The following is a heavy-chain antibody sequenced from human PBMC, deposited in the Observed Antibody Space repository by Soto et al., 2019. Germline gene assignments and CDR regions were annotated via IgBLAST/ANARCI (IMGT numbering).Heavy chain of an antibody. J-gene: IGHJ4*02. V-gene: IGHV1-18*01. CDR3: ARDNGGSSNY. D-gene: IGHD1-26*01. CDR2: LIASTGIT. Sequence: QVQLVQSGAEVKDPGASVKVSCKASGHSFITYGISWVRQAPGQGLEWMGRLIASTGITNYAQKFQDRVTMTTDTSTNTAYMEMRRLRSDDTAVFYCARDNGGSSNYWGQGTLVTVSS. CDR1: GHSFITYG.